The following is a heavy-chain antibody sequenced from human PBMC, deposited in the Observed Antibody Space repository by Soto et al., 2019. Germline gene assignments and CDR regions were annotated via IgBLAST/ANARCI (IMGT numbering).Heavy chain of an antibody. CDR3: AISRDCSSTSCYTMKYYYYYGMDV. V-gene: IGHV1-69*06. D-gene: IGHD2-2*02. J-gene: IGHJ6*02. Sequence: SVKISCKASGGTFSSYAISWVRQAPGQGLEWMGGIIPIFGTANYAQKFQGRVTITADKSTSTAYMELSSLRSEDTAVYYCAISRDCSSTSCYTMKYYYYYGMDVWGQGTTVTVSS. CDR2: IIPIFGTA. CDR1: GGTFSSYA.